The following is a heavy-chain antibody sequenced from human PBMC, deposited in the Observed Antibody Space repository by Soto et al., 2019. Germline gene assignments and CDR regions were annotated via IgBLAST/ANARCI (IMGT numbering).Heavy chain of an antibody. CDR2: ISHSGIT. CDR1: GGSITSANW. J-gene: IGHJ5*02. CDR3: ARVLRGWFDP. Sequence: QVQLQESGPGLVKPSGTLSLTCGVSGGSITSANWWTWVRQPPGGGLEWIGEISHSGITNYKASLKSRVTMSVDKTKNDVSLKLTSVTAAATAVFYCARVLRGWFDPWGQGTPVTVTS. V-gene: IGHV4-4*02.